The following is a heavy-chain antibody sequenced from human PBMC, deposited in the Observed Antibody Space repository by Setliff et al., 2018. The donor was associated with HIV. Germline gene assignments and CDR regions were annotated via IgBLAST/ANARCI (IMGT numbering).Heavy chain of an antibody. CDR2: IYTNGAT. CDR3: AKDRCQCFDL. V-gene: IGHV4-4*07. CDR1: GDSFTGYY. D-gene: IGHD4-17*01. Sequence: PSETLSLTCSVSGDSFTGYYWNWIRQSAGKGLEWIGLIYTNGATSYNPSLRSRVTMSVDTSKKQLSLRLTSVSAADTAVYYCAKDRCQCFDLWGRGTLVTVSS. J-gene: IGHJ2*01.